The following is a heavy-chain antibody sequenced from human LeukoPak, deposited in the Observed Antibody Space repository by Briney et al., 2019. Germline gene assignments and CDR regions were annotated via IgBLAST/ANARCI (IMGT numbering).Heavy chain of an antibody. D-gene: IGHD2-15*01. CDR3: ARVGRCSGGSCYDRWFDP. J-gene: IGHJ5*02. V-gene: IGHV3-7*01. CDR2: IKQDGSEK. CDR1: GFTFSSYW. Sequence: PGRSLRLSCAASGFTFSSYWMSWVRQAPGKGLEWVANIKQDGSEKYYVDSVKGRFTISRDNAKNSLYLQMNSLRAEDTAVYYCARVGRCSGGSCYDRWFDPWGQGTLVTVSS.